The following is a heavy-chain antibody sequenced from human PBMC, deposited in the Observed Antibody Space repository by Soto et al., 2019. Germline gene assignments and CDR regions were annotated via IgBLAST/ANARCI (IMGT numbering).Heavy chain of an antibody. CDR2: IIPIFGTA. CDR3: AAGGGYPPPYYYYGMDV. CDR1: GGTFSSYT. Sequence: GASVKVSCKASGGTFSSYTISWVRQAPGQGLEWMGGIIPIFGTANYAQKFQERVTITRDMSTSTAYMELSSLRSEDTAVYYCAAGGGYPPPYYYYGMDVWGQGTTVTVSS. J-gene: IGHJ6*02. D-gene: IGHD3-16*02. V-gene: IGHV1-69*05.